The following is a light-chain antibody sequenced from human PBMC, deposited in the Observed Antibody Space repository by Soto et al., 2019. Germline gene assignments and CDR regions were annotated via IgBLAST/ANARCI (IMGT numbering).Light chain of an antibody. CDR3: HQYFATPLT. Sequence: DIMMTQSPDSLTVSLGARATINCKSSQSVLYSTNNKNCVAWYQQKPGQPPKLLIYWASTRQSGVPDRFSGSGSGTDFTLTIGGLQAEDVAVYYCHQYFATPLTFGQGTKLAIQ. J-gene: IGKJ2*01. CDR1: QSVLYSTNNKNC. CDR2: WAS. V-gene: IGKV4-1*01.